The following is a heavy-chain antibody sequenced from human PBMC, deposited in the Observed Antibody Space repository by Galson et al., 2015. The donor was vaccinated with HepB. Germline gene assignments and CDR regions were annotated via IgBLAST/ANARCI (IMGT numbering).Heavy chain of an antibody. CDR3: ARDIDWTYFDY. J-gene: IGHJ4*02. D-gene: IGHD2-21*01. Sequence: SLRLSCAASGFTFSSFWMSWVRQAPGKGLEWVAYIKQDGSEKYYVDSVEGRFTISRDNAKNSLYLQMNSLRAEDTAVYYCARDIDWTYFDYWGQGALVTVSS. CDR2: IKQDGSEK. CDR1: GFTFSSFW. V-gene: IGHV3-7*01.